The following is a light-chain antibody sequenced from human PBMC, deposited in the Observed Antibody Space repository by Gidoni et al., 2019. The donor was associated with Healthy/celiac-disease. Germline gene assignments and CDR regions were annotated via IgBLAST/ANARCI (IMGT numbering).Light chain of an antibody. Sequence: DIQMTQSPSSLSASVGDRVTITCQARQDISNYLNWYQQKPGTAPKLLIYDASNLETGVPSRFSGSGSGTDFTFTISSLQPEDIATDYCQQYDNLPPFTFGPGTKVDIK. CDR2: DAS. V-gene: IGKV1-33*01. J-gene: IGKJ3*01. CDR3: QQYDNLPPFT. CDR1: QDISNY.